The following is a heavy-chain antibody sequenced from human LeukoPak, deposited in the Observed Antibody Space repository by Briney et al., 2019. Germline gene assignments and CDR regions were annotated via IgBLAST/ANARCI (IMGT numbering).Heavy chain of an antibody. J-gene: IGHJ4*02. D-gene: IGHD2-2*01. V-gene: IGHV1-18*04. CDR3: ARGYDCSSTSCYADFDY. Sequence: ASVKVSCKASGYTFTSYGISWVRQAPGQGLEWMGWISAYNGNTNYAQKLQGRVTMTTDTSTSTAYMELRSLRSDDTAVYYCARGYDCSSTSCYADFDYWGQGTLVTVSS. CDR1: GYTFTSYG. CDR2: ISAYNGNT.